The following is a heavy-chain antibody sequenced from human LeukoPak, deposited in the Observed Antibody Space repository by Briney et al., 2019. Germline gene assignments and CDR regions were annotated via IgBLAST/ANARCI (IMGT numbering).Heavy chain of an antibody. V-gene: IGHV4-34*01. D-gene: IGHD4-17*01. CDR3: ARGGDGDYEYYYYGMDV. Sequence: SETLSLTCAVYGGSFSGYYWSWIRQPPGKGLEWIGEINHSGSTNYNPSLKSRVTISVDTSKNQFSLKLSSVTAADTAVYYCARGGDGDYEYYYYGMDVWGQGTTVTASS. CDR2: INHSGST. CDR1: GGSFSGYY. J-gene: IGHJ6*02.